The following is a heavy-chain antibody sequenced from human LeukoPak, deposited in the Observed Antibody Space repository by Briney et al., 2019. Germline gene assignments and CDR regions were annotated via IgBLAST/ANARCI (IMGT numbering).Heavy chain of an antibody. CDR3: ARDQSRWITMVRGVLDAFDI. V-gene: IGHV1-3*01. D-gene: IGHD3-10*01. J-gene: IGHJ3*02. CDR1: GYTFTSYA. Sequence: ASVKVSCKASGYTFTSYAMHWVRQAPGQRLEWMGWINAGNGNTKYSQKFQGRVTITRDTSASTAYMELSSLRSEDTAVYYCARDQSRWITMVRGVLDAFDIWGQGTMVTVSS. CDR2: INAGNGNT.